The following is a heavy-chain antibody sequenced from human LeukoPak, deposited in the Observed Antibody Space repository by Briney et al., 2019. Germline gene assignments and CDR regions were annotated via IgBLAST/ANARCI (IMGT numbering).Heavy chain of an antibody. CDR1: GLIVSSNY. V-gene: IGHV3-53*01. CDR3: ASSRTAASSNWFDP. Sequence: GGSLRLSCAASGLIVSSNYMTWVRQAPGKGLEWVSIIHTNGNTYYADSVKGRFTISRDKSKNTLYLQMNSLRTEDTAVYYCASSRTAASSNWFDPWGQGTLVTVSS. J-gene: IGHJ5*02. D-gene: IGHD6-13*01. CDR2: IHTNGNT.